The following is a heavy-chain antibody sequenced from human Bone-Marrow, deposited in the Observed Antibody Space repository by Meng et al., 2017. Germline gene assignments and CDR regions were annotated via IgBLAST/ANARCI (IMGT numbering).Heavy chain of an antibody. J-gene: IGHJ5*02. V-gene: IGHV4-4*07. CDR2: IYTSGST. D-gene: IGHD3-22*01. Sequence: QVHLQESGPGLVHPSETLSLTCTVSGGSISSYYWSWIRQPAGKGLEWIGRIYTSGSTNYNPSLKSRVTMSVDTSKNQFSLKLSSVTAADTAVYYCARDGGTMIVVSWFDPWGQGTLVTVSS. CDR1: GGSISSYY. CDR3: ARDGGTMIVVSWFDP.